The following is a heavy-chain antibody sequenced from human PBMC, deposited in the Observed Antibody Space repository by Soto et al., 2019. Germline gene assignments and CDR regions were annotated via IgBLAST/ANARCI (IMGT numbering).Heavy chain of an antibody. CDR2: IYYSGST. CDR1: GGSISSYY. V-gene: IGHV4-59*01. Sequence: SETLSLTCTVSGGSISSYYWSWIRQPPGKGLEWIGYIYYSGSTNYNPSLKSRVTISVDTSKNQFSLKLSSVTAADTAVYYCARVVEAYYDILTGYPQGYWFDPWGQGTLVT. CDR3: ARVVEAYYDILTGYPQGYWFDP. J-gene: IGHJ5*02. D-gene: IGHD3-9*01.